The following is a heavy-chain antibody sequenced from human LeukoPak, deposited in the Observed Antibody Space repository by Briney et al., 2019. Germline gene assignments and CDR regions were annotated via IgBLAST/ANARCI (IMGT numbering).Heavy chain of an antibody. CDR1: GGSISSYY. CDR2: IYYSGST. CDR3: ARSYYDSLGWFDP. V-gene: IGHV4-59*01. J-gene: IGHJ5*02. D-gene: IGHD3-22*01. Sequence: SETLSLTCTVSGGSISSYYWNWIRQPPGKGLEWIGYIYYSGSTNYNPSLKSRVTISVDTSKNQFSLKLSSVTAADTAVYYCARSYYDSLGWFDPWGQGTLVTVSS.